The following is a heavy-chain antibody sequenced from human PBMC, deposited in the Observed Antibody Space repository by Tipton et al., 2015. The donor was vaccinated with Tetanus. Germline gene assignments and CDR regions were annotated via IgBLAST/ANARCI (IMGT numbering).Heavy chain of an antibody. D-gene: IGHD6-19*01. CDR1: GFTITNFP. Sequence: SLRLSCAASGFTITNFPMTWVRQAPGKGLEWLSLISGTGQITYYADSVKGRFAISRDISKNTFYLQMSSLRTEDTALYFCATGYATGWYREPRFDPWGQGTLVTVSS. CDR3: ATGYATGWYREPRFDP. J-gene: IGHJ5*02. CDR2: ISGTGQIT. V-gene: IGHV3-23*01.